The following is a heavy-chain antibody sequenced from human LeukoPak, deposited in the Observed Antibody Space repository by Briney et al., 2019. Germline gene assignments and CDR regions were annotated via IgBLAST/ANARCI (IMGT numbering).Heavy chain of an antibody. Sequence: ASVKVSCKASGGTFSSYAISWVRQAPGQGLEWMGRIIPILGIANYAQKFQGRVTITADKSTSTAYMELSSLRSEDTAVYYCARDEGMRYYYGSGSQHFDYWGQGTLVTVSS. CDR3: ARDEGMRYYYGSGSQHFDY. J-gene: IGHJ4*02. D-gene: IGHD3-10*01. V-gene: IGHV1-69*04. CDR1: GGTFSSYA. CDR2: IIPILGIA.